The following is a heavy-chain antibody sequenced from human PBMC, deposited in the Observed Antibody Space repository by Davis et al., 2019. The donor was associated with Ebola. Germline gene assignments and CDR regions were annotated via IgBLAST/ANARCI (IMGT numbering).Heavy chain of an antibody. CDR3: ARQGTLQVLRFLEWLFPGWFDP. Sequence: GSLRLSCTASSGSINSAAYYWGWIRQSPAKGLEWIGHIYYTGITYYSPSLASRVTISVDTSKNQFSLKLSSVTAADTAVYYCARQGTLQVLRFLEWLFPGWFDPWGQGTLVTVSS. CDR1: SGSINSAAYY. J-gene: IGHJ5*02. CDR2: IYYTGIT. V-gene: IGHV4-39*01. D-gene: IGHD3-3*01.